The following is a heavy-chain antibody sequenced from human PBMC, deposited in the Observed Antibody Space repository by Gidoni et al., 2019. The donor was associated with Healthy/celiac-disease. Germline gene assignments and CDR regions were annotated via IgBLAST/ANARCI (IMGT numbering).Heavy chain of an antibody. D-gene: IGHD2-8*02. CDR3: AKDGIECTGGICYNTLDY. V-gene: IGHV3-30*18. Sequence: HVQLVESGGGVVQPARSLRLTCAASAFTFRSYGMDWVRQAPGTGLEWVATISYDGSTTYYAESVKGRFTISRDNSKSTLYLQMNSLRAEDTAVYYCAKDGIECTGGICYNTLDYWGQGTLVTVSS. J-gene: IGHJ4*02. CDR2: ISYDGSTT. CDR1: AFTFRSYG.